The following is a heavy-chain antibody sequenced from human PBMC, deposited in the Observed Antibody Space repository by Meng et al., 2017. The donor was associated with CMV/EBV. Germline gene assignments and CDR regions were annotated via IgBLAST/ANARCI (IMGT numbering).Heavy chain of an antibody. D-gene: IGHD3-16*01. CDR1: GYTFTSYG. J-gene: IGHJ5*02. Sequence: VLLEPGGAKVKEPGASVKYSCTASGYTFTSYGISWVRQAPGQGLEWMGWISAYNGNTNYAQKLQGRVTMTTDTSTSTAYMELRSLRSDDTAVYYCARVGGGNWFDPWGQGTLVTVSS. CDR3: ARVGGGNWFDP. V-gene: IGHV1-18*01. CDR2: ISAYNGNT.